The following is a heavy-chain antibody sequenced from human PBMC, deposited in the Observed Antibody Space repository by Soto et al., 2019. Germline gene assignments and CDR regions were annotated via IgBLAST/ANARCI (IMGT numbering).Heavy chain of an antibody. D-gene: IGHD6-13*01. CDR2: IKSKGGGETR. CDR1: GIPFIDAW. J-gene: IGHJ4*02. Sequence: EVQLVESEGGLVKPGGSLRLSCVVSGIPFIDAWRNWVRQPPGKGLEWVGGIKSKGGGETRDYAAPVKGRFTISRDDSKNTLYLEMNNLDVEDTAVYFCVWQAKYTSSFNWGQGTLVTVSS. CDR3: VWQAKYTSSFN. V-gene: IGHV3-15*07.